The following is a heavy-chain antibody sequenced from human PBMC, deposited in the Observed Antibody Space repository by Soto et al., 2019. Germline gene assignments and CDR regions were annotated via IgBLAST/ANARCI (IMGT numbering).Heavy chain of an antibody. CDR3: ATDRGVTHLDC. CDR2: IWYDASNK. D-gene: IGHD2-21*02. J-gene: IGHJ4*02. V-gene: IGHV3-33*01. Sequence: QVQLVESGGGVVQPGTSLTLSCTTSGLTFSNYGFHWVRQAPGKGLEWVGVIWYDASNKYYSDSVKGRFTISKDNSANILYLQMSSLRADDTAVYSCATDRGVTHLDCWGQGTPVIVSS. CDR1: GLTFSNYG.